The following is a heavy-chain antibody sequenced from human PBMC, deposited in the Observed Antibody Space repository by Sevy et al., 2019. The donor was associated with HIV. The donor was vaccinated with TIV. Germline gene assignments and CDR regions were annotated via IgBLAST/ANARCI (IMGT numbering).Heavy chain of an antibody. J-gene: IGHJ4*02. Sequence: GGSLRLSCAASGFTFSSYAMSWVRQAPGKGLEWVSAISGSGGSTYYADSVKGRFTISRDNSKNTLYLQMNSLRAEDTDVYYWAKAERNPHDYSSSWYGARYWGQGTLVTVSS. V-gene: IGHV3-23*01. CDR3: AKAERNPHDYSSSWYGARY. CDR2: ISGSGGST. CDR1: GFTFSSYA. D-gene: IGHD6-13*01.